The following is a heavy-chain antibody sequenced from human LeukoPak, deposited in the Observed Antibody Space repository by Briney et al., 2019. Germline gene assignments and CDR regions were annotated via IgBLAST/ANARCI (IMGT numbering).Heavy chain of an antibody. CDR3: ARMGGSYYDY. CDR2: INHSGST. CDR1: GGSFSGYY. J-gene: IGHJ4*02. Sequence: PSETLSLTCAVYGGSFSGYYWSWIRQPPGKGLEWIGEINHSGSTNYNPSLKSRVTISVDTSKNQFSLKLSSVTAADTAVYYCARMGGSYYDYWGQGTLVTVSS. V-gene: IGHV4-34*01. D-gene: IGHD3-16*01.